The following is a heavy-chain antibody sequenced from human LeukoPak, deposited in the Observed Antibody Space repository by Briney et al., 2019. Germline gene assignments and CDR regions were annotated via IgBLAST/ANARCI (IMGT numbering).Heavy chain of an antibody. D-gene: IGHD3-10*01. Sequence: GGSLRLSCAASGFAFSSYAMSWVRQAPGKGLEWASGISGSGGRTYYADSVKGRFTISRDNSKNTLYLQMNSLRVDDTAVYYCAKDLWFGEFAPDYWGQGALVTVSP. J-gene: IGHJ4*02. CDR1: GFAFSSYA. CDR3: AKDLWFGEFAPDY. CDR2: ISGSGGRT. V-gene: IGHV3-23*01.